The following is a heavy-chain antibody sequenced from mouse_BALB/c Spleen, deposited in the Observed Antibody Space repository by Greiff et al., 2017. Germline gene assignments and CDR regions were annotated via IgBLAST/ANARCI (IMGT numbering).Heavy chain of an antibody. V-gene: IGHV1-9*01. D-gene: IGHD2-2*01. Sequence: VQLQQSGAELMKPGASVKISCKATGYTFSSYWIEWVKQRPGHGLEWIGEILPGSGSTNYNEKFKGKATFTADTSSNTAYMQLSSLTSEDSAVYYCASYYGYDDGVVGTSFAYWGQGTLVTVSA. CDR1: GYTFSSYW. CDR3: ASYYGYDDGVVGTSFAY. CDR2: ILPGSGST. J-gene: IGHJ3*01.